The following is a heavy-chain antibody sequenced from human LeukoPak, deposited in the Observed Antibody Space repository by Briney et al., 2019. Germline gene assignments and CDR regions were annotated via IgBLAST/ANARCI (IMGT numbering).Heavy chain of an antibody. J-gene: IGHJ5*02. V-gene: IGHV3-33*01. Sequence: GGSLRLSCAASGFTFSSYGMHWVRQAPGKGLEWVAVIWYDGSNKYYADSVKGRFTISRDNSKNTLYLQMNSLRAEDTAVYCCACSEGWFDPWGQGTLVTVSS. CDR2: IWYDGSNK. CDR1: GFTFSSYG. D-gene: IGHD2-8*01. CDR3: ACSEGWFDP.